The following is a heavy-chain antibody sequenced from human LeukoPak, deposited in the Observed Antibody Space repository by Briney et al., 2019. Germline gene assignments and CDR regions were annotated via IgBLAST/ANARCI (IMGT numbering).Heavy chain of an antibody. CDR3: ARQRERGYSYDLH. D-gene: IGHD5-18*01. CDR1: GYSFTSYW. CDR2: IYPGDSDT. J-gene: IGHJ4*02. V-gene: IGHV5-51*01. Sequence: GESLKISCKGSGYSFTSYWIAWVRQMPGKGLEWMGMIYPGDSDTRYSPSFLGQVTISGDNSINTAYLQWSSLKASDNAMYYGARQRERGYSYDLHWGQGTLVTVSS.